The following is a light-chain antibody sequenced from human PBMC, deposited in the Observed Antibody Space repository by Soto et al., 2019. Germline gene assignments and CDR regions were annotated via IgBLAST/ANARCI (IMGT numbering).Light chain of an antibody. CDR1: QGISSY. V-gene: IGKV1-9*01. Sequence: DIQLTQSPSFLSASVGDRVTITCRASQGISSYLAWYQQKPGKAPKLLIYAASTLQSGVPSRFSGSGSGTEFTLTISSLQPEEFATYYCQQLNSYPRGLTVGGGTKVEIK. J-gene: IGKJ4*01. CDR2: AAS. CDR3: QQLNSYPRGLT.